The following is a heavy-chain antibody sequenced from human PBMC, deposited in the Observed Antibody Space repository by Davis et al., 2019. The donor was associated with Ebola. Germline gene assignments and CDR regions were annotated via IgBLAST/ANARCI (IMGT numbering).Heavy chain of an antibody. CDR1: GGSISSGGYS. J-gene: IGHJ6*04. CDR3: ARVPYYYYYYGMDV. V-gene: IGHV4-30-2*01. CDR2: IYHSGST. Sequence: SETLSLTCAVSGGSISSGGYSWSWIRQPPGKGLEWIGYIYHSGSTYYNPSLKSRVTISVDTSKNQFSLKLSSVTAADTAVYYCARVPYYYYYYGMDVWGKGTTVTVSS.